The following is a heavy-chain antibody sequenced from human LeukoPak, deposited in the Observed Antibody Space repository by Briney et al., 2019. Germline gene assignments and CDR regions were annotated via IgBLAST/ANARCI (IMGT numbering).Heavy chain of an antibody. CDR1: GFTFSSYW. CDR2: IKQDGSEK. Sequence: GGSLRLSCAASGFTFSSYWMSWVRQAPGKGLEWVANIKQDGSEKYYVDSVKGRFTISRDNAKNSLYLQMNSLRAEDTAVYYCARDQAATNTQVRFCLDWGQGTLVTVSS. V-gene: IGHV3-7*05. D-gene: IGHD3-9*01. J-gene: IGHJ4*02. CDR3: ARDQAATNTQVRFCLD.